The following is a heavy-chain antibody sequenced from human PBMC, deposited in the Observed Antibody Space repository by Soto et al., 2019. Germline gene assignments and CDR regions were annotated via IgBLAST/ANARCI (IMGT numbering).Heavy chain of an antibody. D-gene: IGHD3-3*01. CDR2: ISGSGGST. J-gene: IGHJ5*02. Sequence: GGSLRLCCAACGFTFSSYAMSWVRQAPGKGLEWVSAISGSGGSTYYADSVKGRFTISRDNSKNTLYLQMNSLRAEDTAVYYCAKDLQVRFLEWFINWFDPWGQGTLVTVSS. CDR1: GFTFSSYA. V-gene: IGHV3-23*01. CDR3: AKDLQVRFLEWFINWFDP.